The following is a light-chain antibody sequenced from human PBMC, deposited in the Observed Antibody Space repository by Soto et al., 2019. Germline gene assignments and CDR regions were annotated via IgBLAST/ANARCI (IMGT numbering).Light chain of an antibody. CDR2: GAS. V-gene: IGKV3-20*01. Sequence: ENVLTQSPGARASSPGGGGTRSCSASQSVRKNSLAWFQQKPGQAPRLVIYGASNRATGIPDRFSGSGSGTDFTLTISRLEPEDFAVYYCQQYVDLPRTFGQGTKVDIK. CDR1: QSVRKNS. J-gene: IGKJ1*01. CDR3: QQYVDLPRT.